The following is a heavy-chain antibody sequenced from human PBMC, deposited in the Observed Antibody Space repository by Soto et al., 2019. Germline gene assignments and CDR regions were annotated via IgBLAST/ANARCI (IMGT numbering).Heavy chain of an antibody. CDR2: IYYSGST. Sequence: SETLSLACTVSGGSISSYYWSWIRQPPGKGLEWIGYIYYSGSTNYNPSLKSRVTISVDTSKNQFSLKLSSVTAADTAVYYCARGVHYDSSGYYYPGFDYWGQGTLVTVSS. D-gene: IGHD3-22*01. V-gene: IGHV4-59*01. CDR1: GGSISSYY. J-gene: IGHJ4*02. CDR3: ARGVHYDSSGYYYPGFDY.